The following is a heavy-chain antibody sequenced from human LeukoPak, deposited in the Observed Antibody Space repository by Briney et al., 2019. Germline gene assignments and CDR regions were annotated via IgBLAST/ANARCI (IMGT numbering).Heavy chain of an antibody. J-gene: IGHJ4*02. CDR2: IIPIFGTA. D-gene: IGHD5-24*01. V-gene: IGHV1-69*13. Sequence: GASVKVSCKASGGAFSTYAISWVRQAPGQGLEWMGGIIPIFGTANYAQKFQGRVTITADESTSTAYMELSSLRSEDTAVYYCARGGATAEYFDYWGQGTLVTVSS. CDR1: GGAFSTYA. CDR3: ARGGATAEYFDY.